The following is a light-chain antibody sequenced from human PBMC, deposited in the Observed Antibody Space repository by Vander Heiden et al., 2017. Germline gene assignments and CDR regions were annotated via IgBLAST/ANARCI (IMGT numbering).Light chain of an antibody. CDR1: SGSIASNY. J-gene: IGLJ3*02. V-gene: IGLV6-57*01. CDR3: QSYDSSNRV. Sequence: NFMLTQPHPVSESPGKPATISCTRSSGSIASNYVQWYRQRPGSSPTTRIYEDDQRPSGVPDRVSGSVDSSANSASLTISGLKTEDEADYYCQSYDSSNRVFGGGTKLTVL. CDR2: EDD.